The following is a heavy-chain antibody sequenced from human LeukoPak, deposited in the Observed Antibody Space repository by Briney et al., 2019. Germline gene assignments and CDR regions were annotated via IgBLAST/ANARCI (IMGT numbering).Heavy chain of an antibody. CDR2: NNGDGSTT. CDR3: AKRDSNGYYFDY. J-gene: IGHJ4*02. Sequence: GGSLRLSCVASGFSLSGYWMYWVRQAPGKGLMYISRNNGDGSTTNYADVVKGRFTMSRDNVKNTLYLQMNSLRVEDTAVYYCAKRDSNGYYFDYWGQGTLVTVSS. D-gene: IGHD5-18*01. V-gene: IGHV3-74*01. CDR1: GFSLSGYW.